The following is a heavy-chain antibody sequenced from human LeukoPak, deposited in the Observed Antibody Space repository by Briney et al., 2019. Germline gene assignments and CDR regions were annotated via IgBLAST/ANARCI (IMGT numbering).Heavy chain of an antibody. J-gene: IGHJ4*02. CDR1: GGTFSSYA. CDR3: AIAVAGTGHFDY. CDR2: IIPIFVTA. V-gene: IGHV1-69*06. Sequence: SVKVSCKASGGTFSSYAISWVPQAPRQGLEWMGGIIPIFVTANYAQKFQGRVTITADKFTSTAYMELSSLRSEDTAVYYCAIAVAGTGHFDYWGQGTLVTVSS. D-gene: IGHD6-19*01.